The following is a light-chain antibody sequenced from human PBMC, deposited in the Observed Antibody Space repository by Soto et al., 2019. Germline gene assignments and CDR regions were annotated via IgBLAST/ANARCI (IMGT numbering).Light chain of an antibody. CDR3: QQYNNWRSIT. Sequence: EIVMTQSPATLSVSPGERATLSCRASQSVSSKLAWYQHKPGQAPRLLIYDASTRAAAIPARFSGSGSGTDSTLTISSLQSEDFAVYYCQQYNNWRSITFGQGTRLEIK. V-gene: IGKV3-15*01. CDR1: QSVSSK. CDR2: DAS. J-gene: IGKJ5*01.